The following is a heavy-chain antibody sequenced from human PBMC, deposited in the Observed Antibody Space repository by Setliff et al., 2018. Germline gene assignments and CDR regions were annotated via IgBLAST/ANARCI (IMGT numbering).Heavy chain of an antibody. CDR3: ARSFSRSEKFLLDY. J-gene: IGHJ4*02. Sequence: SETLSLTCAVYGGSFSGYYWSWIRQPPGKRLEWIGEIIHSGSTNYNPSLKSRVTISMDTSKNQFSLKVSSVTAAGTAVYYCARSFSRSEKFLLDYWGQGALVTVS. CDR2: IIHSGST. D-gene: IGHD2-15*01. V-gene: IGHV4-34*12. CDR1: GGSFSGYY.